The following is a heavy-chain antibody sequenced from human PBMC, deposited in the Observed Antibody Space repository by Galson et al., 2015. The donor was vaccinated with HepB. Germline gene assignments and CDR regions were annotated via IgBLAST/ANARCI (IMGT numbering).Heavy chain of an antibody. V-gene: IGHV1-3*01. CDR2: INAGNGNT. Sequence: SVKVSCKASGYTFTSYALHWVRQAPGQRLEWMGWINAGNGNTKYSQKFQGRVTITRDTSASTAYMELSSLRSEDTAVYYCARDQGLGIRGYFDLWGRGTLVTVSS. CDR1: GYTFTSYA. D-gene: IGHD7-27*01. CDR3: ARDQGLGIRGYFDL. J-gene: IGHJ2*01.